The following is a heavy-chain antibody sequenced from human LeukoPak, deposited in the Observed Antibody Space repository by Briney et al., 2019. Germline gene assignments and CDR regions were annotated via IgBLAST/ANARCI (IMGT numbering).Heavy chain of an antibody. V-gene: IGHV3-11*04. CDR3: ARDRSSGWYRYYFDY. Sequence: PRGSLRLSCAASGFTFSDYYMSWIRQAPGKGLEWVSYISSSGSTIYYADSVKGRSTISRDNAKNSLYLQMNSLRAEDTAVYYCARDRSSGWYRYYFDYWGQGTLVTVSS. J-gene: IGHJ4*02. D-gene: IGHD6-19*01. CDR1: GFTFSDYY. CDR2: ISSSGSTI.